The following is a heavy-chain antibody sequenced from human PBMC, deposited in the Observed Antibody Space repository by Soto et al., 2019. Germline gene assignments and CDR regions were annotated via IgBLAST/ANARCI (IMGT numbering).Heavy chain of an antibody. CDR3: ARDRGSYALDY. V-gene: IGHV1-18*01. J-gene: IGHJ4*02. CDR2: LSAYNGNT. Sequence: QVQLVQSGAEVKKPGASVKVSCKASGYTFTSYGISWVRQAPGQGLEWMGWLSAYNGNTNYAQQLQRRFTMTTDTSTSTAYVELRRLRLDDTAVYYCARDRGSYALDYWGQGTLGPVSS. D-gene: IGHD1-26*01. CDR1: GYTFTSYG.